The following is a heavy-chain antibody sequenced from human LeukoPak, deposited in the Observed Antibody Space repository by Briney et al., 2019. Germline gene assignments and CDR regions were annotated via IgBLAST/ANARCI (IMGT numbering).Heavy chain of an antibody. Sequence: GGSLRLSCAASGFTFSTYTMVWVRQAPGKGLEWVSSISSSSSYIFNADSVKGRFSISRDNAKNSLFPQMNTLRAEDTAVYYCARDVVGYYDSSGYYLSASDIWGQGTMVTVSS. J-gene: IGHJ3*02. CDR2: ISSSSSYI. D-gene: IGHD3-22*01. CDR3: ARDVVGYYDSSGYYLSASDI. CDR1: GFTFSTYT. V-gene: IGHV3-21*01.